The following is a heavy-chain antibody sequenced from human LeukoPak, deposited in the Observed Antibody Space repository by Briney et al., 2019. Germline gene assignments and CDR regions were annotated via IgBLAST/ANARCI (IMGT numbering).Heavy chain of an antibody. CDR2: IWYGGSNK. D-gene: IGHD3-3*01. CDR3: ATSDFWSGSNFRFDY. V-gene: IGHV3-33*08. CDR1: GFTFSTYG. J-gene: IGHJ4*02. Sequence: PGGSLRLSCAASGFTFSTYGMHWVRQAPGKGLEWVAVIWYGGSNKYYADSVKGRFTISRDNSKNTLYLQMNSLRAEDTAVYYCATSDFWSGSNFRFDYWGQGTLVTVSS.